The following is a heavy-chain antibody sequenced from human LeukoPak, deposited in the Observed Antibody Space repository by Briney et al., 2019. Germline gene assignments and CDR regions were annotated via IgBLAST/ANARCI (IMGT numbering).Heavy chain of an antibody. CDR3: ARDMGYDFWSEYYYYGMDV. Sequence: ASVKVSCKASGYTFTSYGISWVRQAPGQGLEWMGWISAYNDNTNYAQKLQGRVTMTTDTSTSTAYMELRSLRSDDTAVYYCARDMGYDFWSEYYYYGMDVWGQGTTVTVSS. J-gene: IGHJ6*02. V-gene: IGHV1-18*01. CDR1: GYTFTSYG. D-gene: IGHD3-3*01. CDR2: ISAYNDNT.